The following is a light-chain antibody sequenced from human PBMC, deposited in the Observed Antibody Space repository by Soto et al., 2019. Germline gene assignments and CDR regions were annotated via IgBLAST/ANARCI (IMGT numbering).Light chain of an antibody. CDR1: SSDVGAYKY. CDR3: TSYVGHEILV. Sequence: QSALTQPPSASGSPGQSVTISCTGTSSDVGAYKYVSWYPQDPGKAPKLMIYEVTKRPSGVPDRFSGSKSGNTASLAVSGLQAEDEADYYCTSYVGHEILVFGGGTQLTV. CDR2: EVT. J-gene: IGLJ3*02. V-gene: IGLV2-8*01.